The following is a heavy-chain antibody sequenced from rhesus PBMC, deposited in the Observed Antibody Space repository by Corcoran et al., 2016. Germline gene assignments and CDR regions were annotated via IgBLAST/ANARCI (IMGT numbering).Heavy chain of an antibody. V-gene: IGHV4-169*01. CDR3: ASSYSSWSYLDY. D-gene: IGHD6-13*01. Sequence: QVQLQESGPGVVKPSETLSVTCAVSGGSISSSYWSWIRQAPGNGLECIGYIYGSGSSTNYNPYCKSRVTLSVDTSKNQLSLKLSAVTAADTAVYYCASSYSSWSYLDYWGQGVLVTVSS. CDR2: IYGSGSST. J-gene: IGHJ4*01. CDR1: GGSISSSY.